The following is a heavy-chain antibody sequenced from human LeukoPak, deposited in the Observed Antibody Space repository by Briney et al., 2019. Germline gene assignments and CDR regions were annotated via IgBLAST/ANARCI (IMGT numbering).Heavy chain of an antibody. D-gene: IGHD1-26*01. V-gene: IGHV4-39*01. CDR2: IYYSGST. CDR3: ARHEYSGSYYGLSWFDP. CDR1: GGSISSSSYY. J-gene: IGHJ5*02. Sequence: SETLSLTCTVSGGSISSSSYYWGWIRQPPGKGLEWIGSIYYSGSTYYNPSLKSRVTISVETSKNQFSLKLSSLTAADTAVYYCARHEYSGSYYGLSWFDPWGQGTLVTVSS.